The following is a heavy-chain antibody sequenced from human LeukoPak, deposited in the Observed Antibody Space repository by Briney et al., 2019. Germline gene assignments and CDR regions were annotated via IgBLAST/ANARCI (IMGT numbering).Heavy chain of an antibody. CDR1: GFNFDEYA. V-gene: IGHV3-9*03. Sequence: GGSLRLSCAVSGFNFDEYAIHWVRQGPGKGLEWVAGISANGGFISYGESVKGRFTISRDNPRNSVFLQMNFLRAEDMAMYFCTKEVQRWHSYFYRPSYALDIWGQATMVSVSS. D-gene: IGHD3-22*01. CDR3: TKEVQRWHSYFYRPSYALDI. J-gene: IGHJ3*02. CDR2: ISANGGFI.